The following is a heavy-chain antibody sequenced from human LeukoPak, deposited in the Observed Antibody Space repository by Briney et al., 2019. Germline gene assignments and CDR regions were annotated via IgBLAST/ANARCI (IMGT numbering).Heavy chain of an antibody. CDR3: SRGEGSYSDY. D-gene: IGHD1-26*01. Sequence: PGRSLRLSCAGSGFIFNNYAMHWVRQPPGKGLEWVSGISWNSGSIDYADSVKGRFTISRDNARNTLYLQMNSLRAEDTAVYYCSRGEGSYSDYWGQGTLVTVSS. CDR2: ISWNSGSI. V-gene: IGHV3-9*01. J-gene: IGHJ4*02. CDR1: GFIFNNYA.